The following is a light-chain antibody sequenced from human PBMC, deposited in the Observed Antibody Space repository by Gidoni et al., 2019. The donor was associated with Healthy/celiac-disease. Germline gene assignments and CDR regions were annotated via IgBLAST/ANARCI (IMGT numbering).Light chain of an antibody. CDR2: SNN. CDR1: SSNIGSNT. J-gene: IGLJ3*02. CDR3: AAWDDSLNGRV. Sequence: QSVLTPPPSASRTPGPRVTISCSGSSSNIGSNTVNWYQQLPGTAPKLLIYSNNQRPSGVPDRFSGSKSGTSASLAISGLQSEDEADYYCAAWDDSLNGRVFGGGTKLTVL. V-gene: IGLV1-44*01.